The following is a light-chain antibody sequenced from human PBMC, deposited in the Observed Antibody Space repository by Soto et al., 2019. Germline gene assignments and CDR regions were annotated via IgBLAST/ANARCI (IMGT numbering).Light chain of an antibody. V-gene: IGLV1-51*02. CDR2: END. CDR3: ATWDSSLSAGL. Sequence: QSVLTQPPSVSAAPGQKVTISRSGSSSKTGNNYVSWYQQLPGTAPKLLIYENDKRPSGIPDRFSGSKSGTSATLGITGLQTGDEADYYCATWDSSLSAGLFGTGTKVTVL. CDR1: SSKTGNNY. J-gene: IGLJ1*01.